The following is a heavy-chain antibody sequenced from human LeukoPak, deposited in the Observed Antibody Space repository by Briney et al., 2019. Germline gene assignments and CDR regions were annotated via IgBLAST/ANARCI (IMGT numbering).Heavy chain of an antibody. D-gene: IGHD6-19*01. V-gene: IGHV4-39*07. CDR3: ARGRGWRLFDY. J-gene: IGHJ4*02. Sequence: SETLSLTCTVSGGSISSSSYYWGWIRQPPGKGLEWIGSIYYSGSTYYNPSLKSRVTISVDTSKNQFSLKLSSVTAADTAVYYCARGRGWRLFDYWGQGTLVTVSS. CDR2: IYYSGST. CDR1: GGSISSSSYY.